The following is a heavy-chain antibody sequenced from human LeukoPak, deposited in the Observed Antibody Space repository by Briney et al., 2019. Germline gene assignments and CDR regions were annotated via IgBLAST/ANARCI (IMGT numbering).Heavy chain of an antibody. Sequence: ASVKVSCKASGYTFTSYYMHWVRQAPGQGLEWMGIINPSGGSTSYAQKFQGRVTMTRDMSTSTVYMELSSLRSEDTAVYYCARDRWGGDIVLMLWGKGTTVTVSS. CDR2: INPSGGST. V-gene: IGHV1-46*01. CDR3: ARDRWGGDIVLML. CDR1: GYTFTSYY. D-gene: IGHD2-8*01. J-gene: IGHJ6*04.